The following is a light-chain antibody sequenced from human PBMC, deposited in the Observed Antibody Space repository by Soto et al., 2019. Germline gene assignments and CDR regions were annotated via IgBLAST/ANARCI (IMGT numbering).Light chain of an antibody. Sequence: EIVLTQSPGTLSLSPGEGATLSCRASQSVSTNFFAWYQQKPGQAPRLLIYGASTRATGIPDRFSGSGSGTDFTLTISRLEPEHFAVYYCQQYGRTSWTFGQGTTVDIK. CDR2: GAS. CDR3: QQYGRTSWT. J-gene: IGKJ1*01. V-gene: IGKV3-20*01. CDR1: QSVSTNF.